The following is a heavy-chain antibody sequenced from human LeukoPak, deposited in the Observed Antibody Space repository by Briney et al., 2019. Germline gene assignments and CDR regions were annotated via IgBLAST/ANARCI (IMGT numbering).Heavy chain of an antibody. J-gene: IGHJ4*02. CDR1: GYSISRGYY. Sequence: SETLSLTCGVSGYSISRGYYWAWIRQPPGKGLEWIGTIYHIGSTYYTPSLGSRVTISVDTSKNEFSLNLKSVTAAATAVYYCARAGWIITSGIDYWGQGGLVTVSS. D-gene: IGHD3-10*01. CDR3: ARAGWIITSGIDY. CDR2: IYHIGST. V-gene: IGHV4-38-2*01.